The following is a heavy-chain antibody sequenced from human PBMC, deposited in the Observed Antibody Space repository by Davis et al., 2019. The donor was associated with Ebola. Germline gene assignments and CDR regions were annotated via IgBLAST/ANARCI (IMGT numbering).Heavy chain of an antibody. CDR2: IKSKTDGGTT. D-gene: IGHD3-3*01. V-gene: IGHV3-15*01. J-gene: IGHJ3*02. CDR3: TTDLNFWIVFDI. Sequence: GESLKISCAASGFTFSNAWMSWVRQAPGKGLEWVGRIKSKTDGGTTDYAAPVKGRFTISRDDSKNTRYLQMNSLKTEDTAVYYCTTDLNFWIVFDIWGKGTMVTFSS. CDR1: GFTFSNAW.